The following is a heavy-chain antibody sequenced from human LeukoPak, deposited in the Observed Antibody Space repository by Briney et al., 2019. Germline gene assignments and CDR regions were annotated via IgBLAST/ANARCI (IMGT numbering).Heavy chain of an antibody. V-gene: IGHV3-30*18. CDR2: ISYDGNSM. J-gene: IGHJ3*02. Sequence: PGGSLRLSCAGSGFTFSTYVIHWVRQTPGKGLEWAALISYDGNSMYYADSVKGRFTISRDNSKNTLDLQMNSLRAEDTAGYYCAKHLLVGGTRGAYAFDIWGRGTMVTVSS. CDR1: GFTFSTYV. D-gene: IGHD1-26*01. CDR3: AKHLLVGGTRGAYAFDI.